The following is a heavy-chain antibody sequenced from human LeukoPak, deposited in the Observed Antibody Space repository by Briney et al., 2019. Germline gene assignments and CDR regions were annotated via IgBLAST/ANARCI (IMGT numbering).Heavy chain of an antibody. D-gene: IGHD6-13*01. V-gene: IGHV4-59*08. Sequence: SETLSLTCSVSGGSISSYYWSWIRQLPGKGLEWIGYIYYSGSTNYNPSLKSRVTISVDTSKNQFSLKLSSVTAADTAVYYCAIAAGPDAFDIWGQGTMVTVSS. J-gene: IGHJ3*02. CDR1: GGSISSYY. CDR3: AIAAGPDAFDI. CDR2: IYYSGST.